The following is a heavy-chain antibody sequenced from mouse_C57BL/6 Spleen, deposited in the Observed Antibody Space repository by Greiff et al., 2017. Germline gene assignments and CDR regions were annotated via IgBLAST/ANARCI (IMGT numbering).Heavy chain of an antibody. D-gene: IGHD2-4*01. CDR2: TYPGDGDT. J-gene: IGHJ2*01. CDR1: GYAFSSSW. Sequence: VQLQQSGPELVKPGASVKISCKASGYAFSSSWMNWVKQRPGKGLEWIGRTYPGDGDTNYNGKFKGKATLTADKSSSTAYMQLSSLTSEDSAVYFCARSYDYDGEVDYWGQGTTLTVSS. V-gene: IGHV1-82*01. CDR3: ARSYDYDGEVDY.